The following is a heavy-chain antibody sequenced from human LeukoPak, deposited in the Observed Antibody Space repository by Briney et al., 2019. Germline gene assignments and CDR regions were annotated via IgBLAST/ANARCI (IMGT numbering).Heavy chain of an antibody. CDR1: GYSISSGYY. V-gene: IGHV4-38-2*01. CDR2: IYHSGST. D-gene: IGHD4-17*01. J-gene: IGHJ4*02. CDR3: ARHFLTTVTTRFDY. Sequence: SETLSLTCAVSGYSISSGYYWGRIRQPPGKGLEWIGSIYHSGSTYYNPSLKSRVTISVDTSKNQFSLKLSSVTAADTAVYYCARHFLTTVTTRFDYWGQGTLVTVSS.